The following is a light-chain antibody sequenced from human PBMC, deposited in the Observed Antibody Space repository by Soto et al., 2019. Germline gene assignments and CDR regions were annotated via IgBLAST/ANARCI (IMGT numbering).Light chain of an antibody. Sequence: QSALTQPRSVSGSPGQSVTISCTGTSSDVRGYNFVSWYQQHPGKAPKLVIYDVTKRPSGVPDRFSGSRSGNTASLAISGLRAEDEADYFCCSYAGSYTFVFGGGTKLTVL. CDR3: CSYAGSYTFV. J-gene: IGLJ2*01. CDR1: SSDVRGYNF. CDR2: DVT. V-gene: IGLV2-11*01.